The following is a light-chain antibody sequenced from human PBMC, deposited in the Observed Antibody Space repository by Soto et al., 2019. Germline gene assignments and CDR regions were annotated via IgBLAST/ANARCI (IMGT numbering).Light chain of an antibody. CDR3: QQYNNSPFT. CDR1: QSVSSN. V-gene: IGKV3-15*01. J-gene: IGKJ4*01. Sequence: EIVMTQSPATLSVSPGERATLSCRASQSVSSNLAWYQQKPGQAPRLLIYGTSTRATVIPARFSGSGSGTEFTLTISSLQDEDVAVYYCQQYNNSPFTFGEGTKVEIK. CDR2: GTS.